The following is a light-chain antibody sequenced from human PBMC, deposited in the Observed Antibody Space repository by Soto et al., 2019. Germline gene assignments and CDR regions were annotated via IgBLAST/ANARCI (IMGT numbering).Light chain of an antibody. CDR1: SSNIGAGYD. Sequence: QSVLTQPPSVSGAPGQRVTISCTGSSSNIGAGYDVQWYQQIPGTAPKLLIYGNSNRPSGVPDRFSGSKSGTSASLAITGLQAEDEADYYCQSYDSRLSGDVVFGGGTKLTVL. CDR3: QSYDSRLSGDVV. CDR2: GNS. J-gene: IGLJ2*01. V-gene: IGLV1-40*01.